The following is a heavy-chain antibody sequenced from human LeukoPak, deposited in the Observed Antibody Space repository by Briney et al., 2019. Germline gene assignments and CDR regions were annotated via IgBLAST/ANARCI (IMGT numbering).Heavy chain of an antibody. D-gene: IGHD2-15*01. J-gene: IGHJ6*02. Sequence: GGSLRLSCAASGFTFSSYGMHWVRQAPGKGLEWVAVIWYDGSNKYYADSVKGRFTISRDNSKNTLYLQMNSLRAEDTAVYYCARAPEAPYCSGGSCYRYYYYYYGMDVWGQGTTVTVSS. CDR2: IWYDGSNK. V-gene: IGHV3-33*01. CDR1: GFTFSSYG. CDR3: ARAPEAPYCSGGSCYRYYYYYYGMDV.